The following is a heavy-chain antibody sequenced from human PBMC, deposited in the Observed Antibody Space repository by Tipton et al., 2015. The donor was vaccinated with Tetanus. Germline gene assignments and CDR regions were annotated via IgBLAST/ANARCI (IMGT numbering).Heavy chain of an antibody. CDR3: ARGYSYGGGWFDP. CDR1: GGSISSSSYY. D-gene: IGHD5-18*01. J-gene: IGHJ5*02. V-gene: IGHV4-39*01. CDR2: IYYSGST. Sequence: TLSLTYTVSGGSISSSSYYWGWIRQPPGKGLEWIGSIYYSGSTYYNPSLKSRVTISVDTSKNQFSLKLSSVTAADTAVYYCARGYSYGGGWFDPWGQGTLVTVSS.